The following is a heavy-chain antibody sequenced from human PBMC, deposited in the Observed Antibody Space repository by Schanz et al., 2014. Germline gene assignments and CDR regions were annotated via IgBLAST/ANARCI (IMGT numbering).Heavy chain of an antibody. CDR1: GGSISSYY. J-gene: IGHJ6*02. V-gene: IGHV4-59*12. D-gene: IGHD7-27*01. CDR2: IYYRGNT. Sequence: QVQLQESGPGLVKPSETLSLTCTVSGGSISSYYWSWIRQPPGKGLEWIGFIYYRGNTNYNPSLTSHVTMSVDTPKNQFSLKLSSVTAADTAVYYCARDNDMLIGNVNGDDYYYAMDVWGPGTTVTVSS. CDR3: ARDNDMLIGNVNGDDYYYAMDV.